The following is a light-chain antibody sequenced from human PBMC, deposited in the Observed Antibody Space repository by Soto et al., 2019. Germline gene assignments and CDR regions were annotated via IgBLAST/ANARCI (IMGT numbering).Light chain of an antibody. CDR1: SSNIGTNT. CDR2: SNN. CDR3: AAWDDTLQVVV. Sequence: QAVVTQPPSASGTPGQRVTISCSGSSSNIGTNTVNWYQQLPGTASKLLIYSNNQRPSGVPDRFSGSMSGTSATLAISGLRSWDEAAYSSAAWDDTLQVVVFGGGNQLTVL. J-gene: IGLJ7*01. V-gene: IGLV1-44*01.